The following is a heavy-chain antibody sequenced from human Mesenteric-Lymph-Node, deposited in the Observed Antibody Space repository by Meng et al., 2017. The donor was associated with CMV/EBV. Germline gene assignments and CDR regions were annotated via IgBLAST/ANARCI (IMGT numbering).Heavy chain of an antibody. CDR3: ASSAAYYDFWSGYRGVGFDY. CDR1: GASISSYY. D-gene: IGHD3-3*01. J-gene: IGHJ4*02. V-gene: IGHV4-59*01. CDR2: IYYSGST. Sequence: SETLSLTCIVSGASISSYYWGWIRQPPGKGLEWIGYIYYSGSTNYNPSLKSRVTISVDTSKNQFSLKLSSVTAADTAVYYCASSAAYYDFWSGYRGVGFDYWGRGTLVTVSS.